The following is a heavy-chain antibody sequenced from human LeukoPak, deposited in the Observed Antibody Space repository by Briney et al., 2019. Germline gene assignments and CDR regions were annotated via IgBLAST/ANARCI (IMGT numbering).Heavy chain of an antibody. CDR3: AGAYGDYVGGAY. Sequence: GGSLRLSCAASGFTFSSYNMHWVRQAPGKGLEWVSYISSSSSTVFYADSVKGRFTISRDNAKNSLYLQMNSLRAEDTAVYYCAGAYGDYVGGAYWGQGTLVTVSS. V-gene: IGHV3-48*04. CDR1: GFTFSSYN. CDR2: ISSSSSTV. D-gene: IGHD4-17*01. J-gene: IGHJ4*02.